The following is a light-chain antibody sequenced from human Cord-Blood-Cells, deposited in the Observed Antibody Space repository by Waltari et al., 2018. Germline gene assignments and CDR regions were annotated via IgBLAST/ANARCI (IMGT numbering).Light chain of an antibody. CDR2: EVS. CDR1: SSDVGGHHY. J-gene: IGLJ1*01. V-gene: IGLV2-14*01. CDR3: SSYTSSSTYV. Sequence: QPASVSGSPGQSITISCTGTSSDVGGHHYVSWYQQHPGKAPKLMIYEVSNRPSGVSNRFSGSKSGNTASLTISGLQAEDEADYYCSSYTSSSTYVFGTGTKVTVL.